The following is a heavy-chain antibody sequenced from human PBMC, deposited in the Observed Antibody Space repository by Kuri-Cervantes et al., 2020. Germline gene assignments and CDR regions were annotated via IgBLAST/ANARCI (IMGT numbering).Heavy chain of an antibody. J-gene: IGHJ4*02. V-gene: IGHV3-30*02. CDR1: GFTFSSYG. D-gene: IGHD6-19*01. CDR3: AKDSSRRVKLFDY. CDR2: IWYDGSNK. Sequence: GESLKISCAASGFTFSSYGMHWVRQAPGKGLEWVAVIWYDGSNKYYADSVKGRFTISRDNSKNTLYLQMNSLRAEDTAVYYCAKDSSRRVKLFDYWGRGTLVTVSS.